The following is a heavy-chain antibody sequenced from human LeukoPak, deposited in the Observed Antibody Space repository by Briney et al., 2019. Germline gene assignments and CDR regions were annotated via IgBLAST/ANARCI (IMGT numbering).Heavy chain of an antibody. V-gene: IGHV3-7*01. D-gene: IGHD6-6*01. Sequence: GGSLRLSCAASGFTFSSYWMSWVRQAPGKGPEWVANIKQDGSEKYYVDSVKGRFTISRDNAKNSLYLQMNSLRAEDTAVYYCAREGGRSSSSLDYWGQGTLVTVSS. J-gene: IGHJ4*02. CDR2: IKQDGSEK. CDR3: AREGGRSSSSLDY. CDR1: GFTFSSYW.